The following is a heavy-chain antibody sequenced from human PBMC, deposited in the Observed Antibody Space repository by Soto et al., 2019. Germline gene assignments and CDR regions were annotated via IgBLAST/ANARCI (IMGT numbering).Heavy chain of an antibody. Sequence: QVQLQESGPGLVKPSGTLSLTCAVSGGSIRSNNRWSWVRQPPGKGLEWIGEIFHSGSTNNNPSHKTRVTISVDKSKNQFSLKLSSVTAADTAVYYCARVYSGSYSDYWGQGTLVTVSS. D-gene: IGHD1-26*01. CDR3: ARVYSGSYSDY. J-gene: IGHJ4*02. CDR2: IFHSGST. V-gene: IGHV4-4*02. CDR1: GGSIRSNNR.